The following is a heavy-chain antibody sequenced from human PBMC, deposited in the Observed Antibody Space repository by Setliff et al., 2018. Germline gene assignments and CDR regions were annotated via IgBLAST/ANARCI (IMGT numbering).Heavy chain of an antibody. D-gene: IGHD3-10*01. Sequence: GASVKVSCKASGYTFTTYYMHWVGQAPGQGLEWMGIINPSGGYANYAQKFQGRVTMTRDTSTSTVYMELSSLRSEDTAVYYCARVGFRGVMSAYFDFWGQGTQVTVSS. CDR2: INPSGGYA. V-gene: IGHV1-46*01. CDR3: ARVGFRGVMSAYFDF. J-gene: IGHJ4*02. CDR1: GYTFTTYY.